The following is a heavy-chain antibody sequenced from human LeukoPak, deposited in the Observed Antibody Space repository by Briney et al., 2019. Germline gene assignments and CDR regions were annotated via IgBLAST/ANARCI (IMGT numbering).Heavy chain of an antibody. Sequence: ASVKASCKASGYTFTGYYMHWVRQAPGQGLEGMGWINPNSGGTNYAQKFQGRVTMTRDTSISTAYMELSRLRSDDTAVYYCARDLEFGYSYGPPDYWGQGTLVTVSS. CDR2: INPNSGGT. D-gene: IGHD5-18*01. CDR3: ARDLEFGYSYGPPDY. J-gene: IGHJ4*02. V-gene: IGHV1-2*02. CDR1: GYTFTGYY.